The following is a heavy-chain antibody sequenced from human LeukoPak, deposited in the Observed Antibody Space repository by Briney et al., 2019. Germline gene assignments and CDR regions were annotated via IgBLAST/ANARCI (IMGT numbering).Heavy chain of an antibody. J-gene: IGHJ3*02. CDR1: GDSISSYY. CDR2: IYYSGGT. CDR3: ARHVTISGPYDASDI. V-gene: IGHV4-59*08. D-gene: IGHD5-24*01. Sequence: KSSETLSLTCTVSGDSISSYYWSWIRQPPGKGLEWIGYIYYSGGTDYNPSLKSRVTISVDTSKNRFSLKLRSVTAADTAVYYCARHVTISGPYDASDIWGQGTMVTVSP.